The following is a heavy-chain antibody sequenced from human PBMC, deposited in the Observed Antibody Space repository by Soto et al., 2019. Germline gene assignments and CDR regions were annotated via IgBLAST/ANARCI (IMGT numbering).Heavy chain of an antibody. CDR2: TIPLFGTP. D-gene: IGHD2-2*01. CDR3: ARDAVGYQPPTY. V-gene: IGHV1-69*06. CDR1: AGTFSSYA. J-gene: IGHJ4*02. Sequence: QVQLVQSGAEVKKPGSSVKVSCKASAGTFSSYAITWVRQAPGQGLEWMGGTIPLFGTPNYAQKFQGRVTIPADKSTNTVYMELSSLRTEDTAVYYCARDAVGYQPPTYWGQGTLVTVSS.